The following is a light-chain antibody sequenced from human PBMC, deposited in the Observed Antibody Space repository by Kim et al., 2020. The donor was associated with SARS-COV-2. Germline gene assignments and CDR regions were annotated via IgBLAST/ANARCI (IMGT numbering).Light chain of an antibody. CDR3: TSYIGTTTLV. V-gene: IGLV2-18*02. CDR2: EVS. CDR1: SSDANTSHR. Sequence: GQSVPISCTGISSDANTSHRVSWYQQAPGTAPKLIIYEVSNRPSGVPDRFSGSKSGNSASLTISGLQAEDEAHYFCTSYIGTTTLVFGGGTQLTVL. J-gene: IGLJ3*02.